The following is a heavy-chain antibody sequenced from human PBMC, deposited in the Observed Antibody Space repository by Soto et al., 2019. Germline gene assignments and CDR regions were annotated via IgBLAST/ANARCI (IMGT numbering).Heavy chain of an antibody. CDR1: GFTFSSYA. J-gene: IGHJ6*02. CDR3: VNFFGGGYYQTGGGYYYGMDV. CDR2: ISSNGGST. Sequence: PGGSLRLSCSASGFTFSSYAMHWVRQAPGKGLEYVSAISSNGGSTYYADSVKGRFTISRDNSKNTLYLQMSSLRAEDTAVYYCVNFFGGGYYQTGGGYYYGMDVWGQGTTVTVSS. V-gene: IGHV3-64D*06. D-gene: IGHD3-22*01.